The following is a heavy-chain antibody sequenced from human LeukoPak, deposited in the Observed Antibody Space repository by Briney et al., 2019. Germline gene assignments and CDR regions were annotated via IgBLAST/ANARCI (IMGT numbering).Heavy chain of an antibody. D-gene: IGHD1-26*01. CDR1: GYTFTSYG. CDR2: ISAYNGNT. Sequence: WASVKVSCKASGYTFTSYGISWVRQAPGQGLEWMGWISAYNGNTNYAQKLQGRVTMTSDTSTSQAYMELRSLRSDDTAVYYCARDGVGSTFYYYYYYMDVWGKGTTVPVSS. J-gene: IGHJ6*03. V-gene: IGHV1-18*01. CDR3: ARDGVGSTFYYYYYYMDV.